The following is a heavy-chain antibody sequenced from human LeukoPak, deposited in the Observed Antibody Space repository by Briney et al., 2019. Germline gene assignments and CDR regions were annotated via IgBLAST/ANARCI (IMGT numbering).Heavy chain of an antibody. D-gene: IGHD3-16*01. CDR2: IWYDGSNR. CDR1: GFIFSDYG. J-gene: IGHJ4*02. CDR3: ARDPLGVLSYFDY. V-gene: IGHV3-33*01. Sequence: PGGSLRLSCAASGFIFSDYGMHWVRQAPGKGLEWVAVIWYDGSNRYYADSLKGRFTISRDNSKNTLYLQMNSLTADDTAVYYCARDPLGVLSYFDYWGQGTPVTVSS.